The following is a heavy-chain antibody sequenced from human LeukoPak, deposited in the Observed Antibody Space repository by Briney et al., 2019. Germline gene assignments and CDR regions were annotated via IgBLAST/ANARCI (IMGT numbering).Heavy chain of an antibody. CDR3: AEGQVDHSYGSDAFDF. J-gene: IGHJ3*01. Sequence: PSETLYLLRSVFGSSINRFQWSLIAQPAGKGLEWIGRIYTSGSTNYNPSLKSRVTMSVDTSRNQFSLKLSSVTAADTAVYYCAEGQVDHSYGSDAFDFWGQGTLVTVSS. V-gene: IGHV4-4*07. CDR2: IYTSGST. CDR1: GSSINRFQ. D-gene: IGHD4-11*01.